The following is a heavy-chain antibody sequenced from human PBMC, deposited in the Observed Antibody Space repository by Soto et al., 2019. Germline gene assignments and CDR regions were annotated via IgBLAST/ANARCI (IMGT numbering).Heavy chain of an antibody. Sequence: EVQLVESGGGLVQPGGSLRLSCAASGFTFSSYWMHWVRQAPGKGLVWVSRINPDGSNTKYADSVKGRFTISRDNAKNTLYLQMNSLRAEDTAVYYCAGTGGTIAAARGYWGQGTLVTVSS. CDR1: GFTFSSYW. J-gene: IGHJ4*02. CDR2: INPDGSNT. CDR3: AGTGGTIAAARGY. D-gene: IGHD6-13*01. V-gene: IGHV3-74*03.